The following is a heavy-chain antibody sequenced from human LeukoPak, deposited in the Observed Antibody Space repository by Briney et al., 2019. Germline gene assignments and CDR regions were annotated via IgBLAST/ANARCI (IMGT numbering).Heavy chain of an antibody. CDR1: GFTFSMYG. D-gene: IGHD3-16*01. CDR3: ARGYDSNLDYYYYMDV. J-gene: IGHJ6*03. Sequence: GGSLRLSCVISGFTFSMYGMHWVRQAPGKGLEWVAVISPDGSGKNYVDSVEGRFTISRDNSKNTLYVQMNSLRAEDTAVYFCARGYDSNLDYYYYMDVWGKGTTVTVSS. CDR2: ISPDGSGK. V-gene: IGHV3-30*03.